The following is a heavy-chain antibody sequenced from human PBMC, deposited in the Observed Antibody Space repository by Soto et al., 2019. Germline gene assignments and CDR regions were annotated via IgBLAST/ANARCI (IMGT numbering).Heavy chain of an antibody. CDR2: IYYSGST. V-gene: IGHV4-30-4*01. J-gene: IGHJ6*02. CDR1: GGSISSGDYY. D-gene: IGHD2-2*01. CDR3: ARDTSVVVVPAASYYYGMDV. Sequence: SETLSLTCTVSGGSISSGDYYWSWIRQPPGKGLEWIGYIYYSGSTYYNPSLKSRATISVDTSKNQFSLKLSSVTAADTAVYYCARDTSVVVVPAASYYYGMDVWGQGTTVTVSS.